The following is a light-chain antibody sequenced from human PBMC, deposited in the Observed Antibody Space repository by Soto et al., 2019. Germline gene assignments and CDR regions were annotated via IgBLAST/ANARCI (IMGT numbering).Light chain of an antibody. CDR2: AAS. V-gene: IGKV1-39*01. Sequence: DIQMTQSPSSLSASVGDRVTITCRASQNITVYLNWYQQKLGKAPKLLIYAASHLQSGVPSRLSGSGSGTHFTLTISNLQPEDFATYYCQQSYSTPITFGQGTRLEIK. J-gene: IGKJ5*01. CDR1: QNITVY. CDR3: QQSYSTPIT.